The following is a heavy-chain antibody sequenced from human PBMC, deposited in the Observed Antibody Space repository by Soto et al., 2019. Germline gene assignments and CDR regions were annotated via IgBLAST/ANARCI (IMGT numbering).Heavy chain of an antibody. CDR3: ARGQRFSDWFDP. CDR1: GGTISGYY. CDR2: IYISGNT. J-gene: IGHJ5*02. D-gene: IGHD3-3*01. Sequence: PSETLSLTCIVSGGTISGYYCTWIRQPAGKGLEWIGRIYISGNTKYNPSLQSRVTMSLDTSNNQFSLRLTSVTAADTAVYYCARGQRFSDWFDPWGQGTLVTVSS. V-gene: IGHV4-4*07.